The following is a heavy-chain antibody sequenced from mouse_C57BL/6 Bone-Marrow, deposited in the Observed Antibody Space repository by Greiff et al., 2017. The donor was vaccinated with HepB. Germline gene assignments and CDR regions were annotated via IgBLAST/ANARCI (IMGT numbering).Heavy chain of an antibody. Sequence: QVQLQQPGAELVKPGASVKLSCKASGYTFTSYWMHWVKQRPGRGLEWIGRIDPNSGGIKYNEKFKSKATLTVDKPSRSAYMQLSSLTSEDSAVYYCAMRRYYGSTPYYYAMDYWGQGTSVTVSS. D-gene: IGHD1-1*01. J-gene: IGHJ4*01. CDR2: IDPNSGGI. CDR1: GYTFTSYW. V-gene: IGHV1-72*01. CDR3: AMRRYYGSTPYYYAMDY.